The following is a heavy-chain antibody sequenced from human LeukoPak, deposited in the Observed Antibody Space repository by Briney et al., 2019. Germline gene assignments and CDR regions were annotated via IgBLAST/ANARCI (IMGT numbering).Heavy chain of an antibody. V-gene: IGHV3-23*01. CDR1: GFTFSSYA. CDR2: ISGSGGST. J-gene: IGHJ4*02. D-gene: IGHD4-17*01. Sequence: GGSLRLSCAASGFTFSSYAMSWVRQAPGKGLEWVSAISGSGGSTYYADYVKGRFTISRDNSKNTQYLQMNSRRAVATAVYYCAKGYYTVTEEWGQGTLVAVSS. CDR3: AKGYYTVTEE.